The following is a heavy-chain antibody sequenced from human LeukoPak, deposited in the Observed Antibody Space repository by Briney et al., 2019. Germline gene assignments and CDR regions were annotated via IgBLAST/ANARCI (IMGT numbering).Heavy chain of an antibody. CDR2: IIPIFGRV. Sequence: GASVKVSCKASGDTFSSYAISWVRQAPGQGLEWMGGIIPIFGRVDYAQKVEGRVTIATHEHTSTAYIELSSLGSEDTAVYYGAGDSGYFRRTSCYTGGWLDPWCQGPLVIVS. CDR1: GDTFSSYA. J-gene: IGHJ5*02. CDR3: AGDSGYFRRTSCYTGGWLDP. D-gene: IGHD2-2*02. V-gene: IGHV1-69*05.